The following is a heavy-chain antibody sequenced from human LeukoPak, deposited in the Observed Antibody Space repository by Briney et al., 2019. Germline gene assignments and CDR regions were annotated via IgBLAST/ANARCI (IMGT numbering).Heavy chain of an antibody. CDR3: ARRYFDYYDSSGYWFDP. V-gene: IGHV4-61*02. CDR2: IYTSGST. J-gene: IGHJ5*02. CDR1: GGSISSGSYY. Sequence: PSQTLSLTCTVSGGSISSGSYYWRWIRQPAGKGLEWIGRIYTSGSTNYNPSLKSRVTISVDTSKNQFSLKLSSVTAADTAGYYCARRYFDYYDSSGYWFDPWGQGTLVTVSS. D-gene: IGHD3-22*01.